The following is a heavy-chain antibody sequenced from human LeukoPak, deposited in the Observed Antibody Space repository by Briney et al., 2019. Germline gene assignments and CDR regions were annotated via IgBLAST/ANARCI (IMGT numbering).Heavy chain of an antibody. D-gene: IGHD3-10*01. CDR1: GYTFTSYY. CDR3: ARGLLWFGEVSPY. J-gene: IGHJ4*02. CDR2: INPSGGST. Sequence: ASVKVSCKASGYTFTSYYMHWVRQAPGQGLEWMGIINPSGGSTSCVQKFQGRVTMTRDTSTSTVYMELSSLGSEDTAVYYCARGLLWFGEVSPYWGQGTLVTVSS. V-gene: IGHV1-46*01.